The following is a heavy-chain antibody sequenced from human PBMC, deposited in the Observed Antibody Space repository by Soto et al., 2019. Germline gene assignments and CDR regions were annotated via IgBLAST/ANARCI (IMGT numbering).Heavy chain of an antibody. Sequence: GGSLRLSCAASGFTVSNAWMSWVRQAPGKGLEWVGRVKSKADGDAKDYGEPVKDRFTVSRDDSQNTFFLQMISLKTEDTAVYYCTSDKGYLDVWGQGTTVTVSS. CDR3: TSDKGYLDV. CDR1: GFTVSNAW. CDR2: VKSKADGDAK. V-gene: IGHV3-15*01. D-gene: IGHD6-13*01. J-gene: IGHJ6*02.